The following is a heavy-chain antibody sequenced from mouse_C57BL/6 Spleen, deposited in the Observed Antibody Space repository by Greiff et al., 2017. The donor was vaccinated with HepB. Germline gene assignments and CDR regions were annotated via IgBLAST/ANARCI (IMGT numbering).Heavy chain of an antibody. CDR1: GFNIKDDY. V-gene: IGHV14-4*01. CDR2: IDPENGDT. Sequence: VQLKESGAELVRPGASVKLSCTASGFNIKDDYMHWVKQRPEQGLEWIGWIDPENGDTEYASKFQGKATITADTSSNTAYLQLSSLTSEDTAVYYCTYLGRGFAYWGQGTLVTVSA. J-gene: IGHJ3*01. D-gene: IGHD4-1*01. CDR3: TYLGRGFAY.